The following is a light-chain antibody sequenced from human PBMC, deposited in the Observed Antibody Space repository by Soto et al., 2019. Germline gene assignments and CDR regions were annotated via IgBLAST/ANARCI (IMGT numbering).Light chain of an antibody. CDR2: DAS. V-gene: IGKV1-5*01. Sequence: SQMTQSPSTLSASVGDRVTITCRASQSISSWLAWYQQKPGKAPKLLIYDASSLESGVPSRFSGSGSETDFTLTISSLQPEDFATYSCQQSYSTTWTFGQGTKVDVK. CDR1: QSISSW. J-gene: IGKJ1*01. CDR3: QQSYSTTWT.